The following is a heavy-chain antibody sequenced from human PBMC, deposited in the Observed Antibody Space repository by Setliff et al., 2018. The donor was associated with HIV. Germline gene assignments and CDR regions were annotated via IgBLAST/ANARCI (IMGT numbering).Heavy chain of an antibody. V-gene: IGHV4-59*11. Sequence: TLSLTCIVSGASFTDHYRSWIRQPPGKGLEWIGYVFHTGDTAYNPSLESRVTISLDRSKNQFALQMTSVTTADTAVYYCARGGVTAVWDLTDWGQGILVTVSS. J-gene: IGHJ4*02. CDR1: GASFTDHY. CDR3: ARGGVTAVWDLTD. D-gene: IGHD2-21*02. CDR2: VFHTGDT.